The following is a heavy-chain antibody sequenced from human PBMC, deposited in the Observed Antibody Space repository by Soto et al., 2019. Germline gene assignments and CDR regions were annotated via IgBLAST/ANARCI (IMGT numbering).Heavy chain of an antibody. V-gene: IGHV4-30-4*01. CDR2: IYYSGST. CDR3: AREGYYYDSSGYQVYYFDY. D-gene: IGHD3-22*01. J-gene: IGHJ4*02. Sequence: SETLSLTCTVSGGSISSGDYYWSWVRQPPGKGLEWIGYIYYSGSTYYNPSLKSRVTISVDTSKNQFSLKLSSVTAADTAVYYCAREGYYYDSSGYQVYYFDYWGQGTLVTVSS. CDR1: GGSISSGDYY.